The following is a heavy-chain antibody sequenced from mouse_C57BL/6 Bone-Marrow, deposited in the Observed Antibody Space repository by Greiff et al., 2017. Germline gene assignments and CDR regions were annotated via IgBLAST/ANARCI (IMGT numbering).Heavy chain of an antibody. V-gene: IGHV1-42*01. CDR2: INPSTGGT. CDR1: GYSFTGYY. J-gene: IGHJ4*01. D-gene: IGHD1-1*01. CDR3: ERRSSHYYAMDY. Sequence: VQLQQSGPELVKPGASVKISCKASGYSFTGYYMNWVKQSPEKSLEWIGEINPSTGGTTYNQKFKAKATLTVDKSSSTAYMQLKSLTSEDSAVYYGERRSSHYYAMDYWGQGTSVTVSS.